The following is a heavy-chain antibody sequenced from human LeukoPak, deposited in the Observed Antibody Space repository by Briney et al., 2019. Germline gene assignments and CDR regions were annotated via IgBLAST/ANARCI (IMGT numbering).Heavy chain of an antibody. CDR3: AREFIWFGELSLDY. V-gene: IGHV1-2*02. D-gene: IGHD3-10*01. CDR1: GYTFTGYY. CDR2: INPNSGGT. J-gene: IGHJ4*02. Sequence: SVKVSCKASGYTFTGYYMHWVRQAPGQGLEWMGWINPNSGGTNYAQKFQGRVTMTRDTSISTAYMELSRLRSDDTAVYYCAREFIWFGELSLDYWGQGTLVTVSS.